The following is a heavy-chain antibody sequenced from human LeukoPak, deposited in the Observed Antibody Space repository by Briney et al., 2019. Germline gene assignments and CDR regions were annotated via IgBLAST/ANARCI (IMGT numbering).Heavy chain of an antibody. Sequence: GGSLRLSCAASGFTFNNFALSWVRQAPEKGLEWVATIIGRGGSSSHAASVKGRFTISRDNSNNTLYLHMSSLRADDTAVYYCAKHPGPYGGNPFNSWGWECWSPSPQ. J-gene: IGHJ4*02. CDR2: IIGRGGSS. CDR3: AKHPGPYGGNPFNS. CDR1: GFTFNNFA. D-gene: IGHD4-23*01. V-gene: IGHV3-23*01.